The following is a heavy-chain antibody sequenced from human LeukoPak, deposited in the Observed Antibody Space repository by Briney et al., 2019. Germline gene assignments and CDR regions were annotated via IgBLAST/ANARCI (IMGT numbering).Heavy chain of an antibody. CDR1: GGSFSGYY. J-gene: IGHJ4*02. Sequence: NSSETLSLTCAVYGGSFSGYYWSWIRQPPGKGLEWIGEINHSGSTNYNPSLKSRVTISVDTSKNQFSLKLSSVTAADTAVYYCARENLTHHFDYWGQGTLVTVSS. CDR2: INHSGST. D-gene: IGHD2-21*02. V-gene: IGHV4-34*01. CDR3: ARENLTHHFDY.